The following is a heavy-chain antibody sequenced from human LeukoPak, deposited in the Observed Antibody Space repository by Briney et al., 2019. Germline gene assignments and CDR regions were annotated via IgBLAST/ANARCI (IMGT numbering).Heavy chain of an antibody. CDR2: IYYSGST. CDR3: ARRLSYSYGSLDY. J-gene: IGHJ4*02. D-gene: IGHD5-18*01. Sequence: SETLSLTCTVSGGSISSGGYYWSWIRQHPGKGLEWIGYIYYSGSTYYNPSLKSRVTISVDTSKNQFSLKQSSVTAADTAVYYCARRLSYSYGSLDYWGQGTLVTVSS. CDR1: GGSISSGGYY. V-gene: IGHV4-31*03.